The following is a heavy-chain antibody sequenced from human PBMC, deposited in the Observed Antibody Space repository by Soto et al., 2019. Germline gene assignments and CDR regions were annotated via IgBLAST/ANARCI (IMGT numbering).Heavy chain of an antibody. CDR2: INHSGST. V-gene: IGHV4-34*01. CDR1: GGSFSGYY. J-gene: IGHJ6*03. CDR3: GSPGEGIAAAGYYSYMDV. D-gene: IGHD6-13*01. Sequence: SETLSLTCAVYGGSFSGYYWSWIRQPPGKGLEWIGEINHSGSTNYNPSLKSRVTISVDTSKNQFSLKLSSVTAADTAVYYCGSPGEGIAAAGYYSYMDVGGKGPRVTSP.